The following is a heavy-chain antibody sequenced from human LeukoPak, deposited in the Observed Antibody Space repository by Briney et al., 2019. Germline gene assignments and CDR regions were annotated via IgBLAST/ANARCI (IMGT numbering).Heavy chain of an antibody. CDR3: ATHMYSGSGSPTDY. CDR1: GYTLTELS. J-gene: IGHJ4*02. D-gene: IGHD1-26*01. Sequence: ASVKVSCKVSGYTLTELSMHWVRQAPGKGLEGMGGFDPDDGETIYVQKFQGRVTMTEDTSPDTAYTELSSLRSEDTAVYSCATHMYSGSGSPTDYWGPGTLVTASP. CDR2: FDPDDGET. V-gene: IGHV1-24*01.